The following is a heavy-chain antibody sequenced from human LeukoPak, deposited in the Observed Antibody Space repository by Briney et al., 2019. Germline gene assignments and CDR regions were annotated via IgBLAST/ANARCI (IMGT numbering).Heavy chain of an antibody. V-gene: IGHV3-21*01. CDR1: GFTFSSYS. D-gene: IGHD2-2*01. J-gene: IGHJ2*01. CDR2: ISSSSSYI. CDR3: AREDCSSTSCYAGIGWYFDL. Sequence: PGGSLRLSCAASGFTFSSYSMNWVRQAPGKGLEWVSSISSSSSYIYYADSVKGRFTISRNNAKNSLYLKMNSLRAEDTAVYYCAREDCSSTSCYAGIGWYFDLWGRGTLVTVSS.